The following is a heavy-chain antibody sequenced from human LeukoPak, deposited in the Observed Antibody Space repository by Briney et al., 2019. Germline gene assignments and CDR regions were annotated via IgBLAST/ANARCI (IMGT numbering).Heavy chain of an antibody. CDR1: GYTLTELS. J-gene: IGHJ4*02. D-gene: IGHD6-19*01. V-gene: IGHV1-24*01. CDR2: FDPEDGET. CDR3: ARDMYSSGRVPFDY. Sequence: ASVKVSCKVSGYTLTELSMHWVRQAPGKGLEWMGGFDPEDGETIYAQKFQGRVTMTEDTSTDTAYMELSSLRSEDTAVYYCARDMYSSGRVPFDYWGQGTLVTVSS.